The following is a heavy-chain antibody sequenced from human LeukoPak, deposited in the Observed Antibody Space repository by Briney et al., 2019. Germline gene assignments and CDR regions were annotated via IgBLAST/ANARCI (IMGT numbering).Heavy chain of an antibody. CDR2: IYYSGST. V-gene: IGHV4-30-4*08. CDR1: GRSISRGDYF. CDR3: ARDSSGYLFDY. J-gene: IGHJ4*02. D-gene: IGHD3-22*01. Sequence: SETLSLTCTVSGRSISRGDYFWSWLRQPPVKGLEWIGYIYYSGSTYYNPSRKSRVTISDYTTKNRFSLKLSSVTAADTAVYYCARDSSGYLFDYWGQGTLVTVSS.